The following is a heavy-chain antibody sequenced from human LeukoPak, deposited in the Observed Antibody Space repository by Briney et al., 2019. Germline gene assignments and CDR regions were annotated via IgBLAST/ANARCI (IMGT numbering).Heavy chain of an antibody. CDR1: GFTVSSKY. D-gene: IGHD6-13*01. CDR3: AKTRPLDSSSWSHGDY. V-gene: IGHV3-53*01. CDR2: LYSNGNT. J-gene: IGHJ4*02. Sequence: GGSLRLSCAASGFTVSSKYMSWVRQAPGKGLEWVSTLYSNGNTYYADSVKGRFTISRDNSKNTLSLQMNSLRAEDTAVYYCAKTRPLDSSSWSHGDYWGQGTLVTVSS.